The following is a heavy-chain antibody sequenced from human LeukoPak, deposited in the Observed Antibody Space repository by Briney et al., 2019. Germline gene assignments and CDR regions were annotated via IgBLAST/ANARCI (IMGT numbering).Heavy chain of an antibody. CDR3: ARGRHWYFDL. Sequence: SETLSLTCAVYGGSFSGYYWSWIRQPPGKGLEWIGEISHSGSTNYNPSLKSRVIISVDTSKNQFSPKLSSVTAADTAVYYCARGRHWYFDLWGRGTLVTVSS. J-gene: IGHJ2*01. CDR2: ISHSGST. CDR1: GGSFSGYY. V-gene: IGHV4-34*01.